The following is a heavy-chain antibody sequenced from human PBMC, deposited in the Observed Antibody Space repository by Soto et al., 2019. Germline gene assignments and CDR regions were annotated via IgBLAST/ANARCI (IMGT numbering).Heavy chain of an antibody. CDR1: GFTLGKYT. J-gene: IGHJ4*02. CDR2: SYSTGGT. D-gene: IGHD3-9*01. Sequence: EVLLLESGGDVVQPGGSLRLSCAASGFTLGKYTMGWVRQAPGKGLEWVAESYSTGGTEYADSVKGRFTISRDNSKNTVFLQRNSLGVEDTALYYCARDREPDGIWTFDSWGQGTLVTVSS. CDR3: ARDREPDGIWTFDS. V-gene: IGHV3-23*01.